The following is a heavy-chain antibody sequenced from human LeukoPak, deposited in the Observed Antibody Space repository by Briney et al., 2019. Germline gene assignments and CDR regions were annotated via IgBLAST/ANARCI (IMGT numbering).Heavy chain of an antibody. Sequence: PGRSLRLSCAASGFTFSSYAMHWVRQAPGKGLEWVAVISYDGSNKYYADSVKGRFTISRDNSKNTLYLQMNSLRAEDTAVYYCARDEIVVVITGAFDIWGQGTMVTVSS. V-gene: IGHV3-30*04. CDR2: ISYDGSNK. CDR3: ARDEIVVVITGAFDI. D-gene: IGHD3-22*01. J-gene: IGHJ3*02. CDR1: GFTFSSYA.